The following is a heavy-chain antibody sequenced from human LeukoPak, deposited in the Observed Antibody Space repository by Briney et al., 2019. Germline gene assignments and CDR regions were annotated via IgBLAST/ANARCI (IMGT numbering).Heavy chain of an antibody. Sequence: PGGSLRLSCAASGFTLGSHAMHWVRQAPGKGLEWVAVISYGGSNKYYADYVKGRFTISRDNSKNTLYLQMNSLRAEDTAVYYCARDWQWLVKSGNIDYWGQGTLVTVSS. J-gene: IGHJ4*02. CDR3: ARDWQWLVKSGNIDY. CDR1: GFTLGSHA. V-gene: IGHV3-30*04. CDR2: ISYGGSNK. D-gene: IGHD6-19*01.